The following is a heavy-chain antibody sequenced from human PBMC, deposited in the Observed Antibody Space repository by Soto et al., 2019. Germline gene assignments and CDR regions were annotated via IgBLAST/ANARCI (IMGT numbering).Heavy chain of an antibody. CDR1: GFTFSRYS. J-gene: IGHJ5*02. CDR2: ISSSSSTI. Sequence: GGSLRLSCAASGFTFSRYSMNWVRQAPGKGLEWVSYISSSSSTIYYADSVKGRFTISRDNAKNSLYLQMNSLRAEDTAVYYCASQKEYYDFWSGYYSNWFDPWGQGTLVTISS. V-gene: IGHV3-48*01. CDR3: ASQKEYYDFWSGYYSNWFDP. D-gene: IGHD3-3*01.